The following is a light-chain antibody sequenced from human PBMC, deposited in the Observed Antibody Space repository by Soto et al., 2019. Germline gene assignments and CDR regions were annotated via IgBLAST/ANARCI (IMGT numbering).Light chain of an antibody. CDR2: AAS. Sequence: DIQMAQSPSSVSASVGDRVTITCRASQGISSSLAWYQQRPGKAPKLLIYAASNLQNEVPSRFSGSGSGTDFTLTISSLQPEDFATYYCQQAKNFPWTFGHGTKVDIK. J-gene: IGKJ1*01. V-gene: IGKV1-12*01. CDR1: QGISSS. CDR3: QQAKNFPWT.